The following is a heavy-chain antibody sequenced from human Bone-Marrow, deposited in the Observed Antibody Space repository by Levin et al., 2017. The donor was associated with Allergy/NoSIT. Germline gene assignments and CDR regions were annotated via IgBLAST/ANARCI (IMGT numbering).Heavy chain of an antibody. D-gene: IGHD3-9*01. CDR2: INPNTRGT. V-gene: IGHV1-2*02. Sequence: PQASVKVSCKAFGHTFTGYYIHWVRQAPGQGLEWLGWINPNTRGTHFAQIFQGRVTMSRDTSINTAYMEMTSLTFTDTAVYYCAYAEGFDSIFDVWGQGTLVTVSS. CDR3: AYAEGFDSIFDV. J-gene: IGHJ4*02. CDR1: GHTFTGYY.